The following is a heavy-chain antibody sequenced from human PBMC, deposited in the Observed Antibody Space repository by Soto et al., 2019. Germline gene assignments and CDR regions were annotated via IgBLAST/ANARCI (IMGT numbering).Heavy chain of an antibody. Sequence: ASVKVSFKASGYTFTSYGISWLRQAPGQGLEWMGWISAYNGNTNYAQKLQGRVTMTTDTSTSTAYMELRSLRSDDTAVYYCARRVAAAGTSWFDPWGQGTLVTVSS. CDR3: ARRVAAAGTSWFDP. V-gene: IGHV1-18*04. CDR2: ISAYNGNT. CDR1: GYTFTSYG. J-gene: IGHJ5*02. D-gene: IGHD6-13*01.